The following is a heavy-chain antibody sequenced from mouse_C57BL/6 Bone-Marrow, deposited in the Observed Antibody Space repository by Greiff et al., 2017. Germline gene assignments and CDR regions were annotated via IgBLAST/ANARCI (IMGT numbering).Heavy chain of an antibody. V-gene: IGHV1-55*01. CDR1: GYTFTSYW. D-gene: IGHD6-1*01. CDR2: IYPGGGYT. CDR3: ERRWGGSSDD. Sequence: QVQLQQPGAELVKPGASVKLSCKASGYTFTSYWMHWVKQTPGHGLEWIGDIYPGGGYTNYNEKFKGKATLTADKSSSTAYMQFSSLTAEDSAVYYCERRWGGSSDDWGQGTTLTVSS. J-gene: IGHJ2*01.